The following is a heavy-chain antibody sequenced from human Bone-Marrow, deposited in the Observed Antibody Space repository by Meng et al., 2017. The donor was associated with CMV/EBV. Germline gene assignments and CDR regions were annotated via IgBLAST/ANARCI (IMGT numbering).Heavy chain of an antibody. V-gene: IGHV3-64*02. J-gene: IGHJ6*02. D-gene: IGHD1-26*01. CDR3: ASSGSSLSRGGMDV. CDR2: ISSNGGST. CDR1: GFTFSSYA. Sequence: GESLKISCAASGFTFSSYAMHWVRQAPGKGLEYVSAISSNGGSTYYADSVKGRFTISRDNSKNTLYLQMGSLRAEDMAVYYCASSGSSLSRGGMDVWGQGTMVTGSS.